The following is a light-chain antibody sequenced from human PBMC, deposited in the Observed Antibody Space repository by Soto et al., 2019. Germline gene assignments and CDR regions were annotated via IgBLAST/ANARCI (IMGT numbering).Light chain of an antibody. J-gene: IGKJ1*01. CDR3: PSLNSAPWT. V-gene: IGKV1-27*01. CDR1: QGISNY. Sequence: DIQMTQSPSSLSASVGDRVTITCRASQGISNYLAWYQQKPGKVPKVLIYAASTLQSGVPSRFRGSGSGRDFTLTISSLQPEDVATYYCPSLNSAPWTFGQGTKVEIK. CDR2: AAS.